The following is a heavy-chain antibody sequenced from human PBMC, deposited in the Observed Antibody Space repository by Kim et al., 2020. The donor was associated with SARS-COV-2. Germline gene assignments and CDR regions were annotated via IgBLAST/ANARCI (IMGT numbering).Heavy chain of an antibody. Sequence: GGSLRLSCAASGFTFSSYVMSWVRQAPEKGLEWVSVIGGSGVTTYYADSVKGRFTISRDNSKNTLVLQMNSLRAEDTAIYYCAKKVVTASSGGFDSWGQGTLVTVSS. CDR2: IGGSGVTT. V-gene: IGHV3-23*01. CDR1: GFTFSSYV. CDR3: AKKVVTASSGGFDS. D-gene: IGHD2-2*01. J-gene: IGHJ4*02.